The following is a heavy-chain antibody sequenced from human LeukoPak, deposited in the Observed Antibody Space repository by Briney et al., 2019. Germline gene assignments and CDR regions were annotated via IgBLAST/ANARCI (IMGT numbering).Heavy chain of an antibody. CDR3: ARQYSGYDYYYYYYMDV. J-gene: IGHJ6*03. CDR2: IYYSGST. D-gene: IGHD5-12*01. V-gene: IGHV4-39*01. CDR1: GGSISSSSYY. Sequence: SETLSLTCTVSGGSISSSSYYWGWIRQPPGKGLEWIGSIYYSGSTYYNPSLKSRVTISVDTSKNQFSLKLSSVTAADTAVYYCARQYSGYDYYYYYYMDVWGKGTTVTISS.